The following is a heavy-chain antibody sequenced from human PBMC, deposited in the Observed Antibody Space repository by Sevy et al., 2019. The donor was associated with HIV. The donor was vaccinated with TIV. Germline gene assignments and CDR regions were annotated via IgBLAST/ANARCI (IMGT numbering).Heavy chain of an antibody. J-gene: IGHJ4*02. CDR2: INPDGGES. CDR1: GLTSRTYW. Sequence: GGSLRLSCVVSGLTSRTYWMHWVRRAPGKGLEWVASINPDGGESYYVASVKGQFTISRDNTKNSLYLQMTSLRAEDTAAYYCATGTYYYDSGFFYPFDYWCQGTLVTVSS. D-gene: IGHD3-10*01. CDR3: ATGTYYYDSGFFYPFDY. V-gene: IGHV3-7*01.